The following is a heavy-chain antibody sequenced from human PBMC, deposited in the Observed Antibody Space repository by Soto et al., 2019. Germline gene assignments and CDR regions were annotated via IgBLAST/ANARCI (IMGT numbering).Heavy chain of an antibody. V-gene: IGHV3-9*01. J-gene: IGHJ4*02. D-gene: IGHD3-3*01. CDR1: GFTFDDYA. CDR3: AKASYDFWSGGKIDY. CDR2: ISWNSGSI. Sequence: GGSLRLSCAASGFTFDDYAMHWVRQAPGKGLEWVSGISWNSGSIGYADSVKGRFTISRDNAKNSLYLQMNSLRAEDTALYYCAKASYDFWSGGKIDYWGQGTLVTVSS.